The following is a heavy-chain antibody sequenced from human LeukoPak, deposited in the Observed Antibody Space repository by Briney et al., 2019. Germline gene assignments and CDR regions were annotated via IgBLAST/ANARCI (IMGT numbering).Heavy chain of an antibody. D-gene: IGHD2-21*01. CDR3: ARQPPYSSTFDV. J-gene: IGHJ3*01. CDR2: MHPSEST. V-gene: IGHV4-39*01. Sequence: TSETLSLTCTVSGGSINRSSYYWAWIRQPPGKRMEWIGSMHPSESTYYNPSLRSRVTVSVDTSKNQFSLSLTSVTAADRAVYYCARQPPYSSTFDVWGQGTMVSVSS. CDR1: GGSINRSSYY.